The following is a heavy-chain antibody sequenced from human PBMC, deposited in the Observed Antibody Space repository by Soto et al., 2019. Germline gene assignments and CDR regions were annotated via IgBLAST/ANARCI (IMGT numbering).Heavy chain of an antibody. V-gene: IGHV1-69*13. CDR3: AREGVDFWSGYYTRKTYSHYYSCGTDV. CDR2: IIPIFGTA. CDR1: GGTFSSYA. J-gene: IGHJ6*02. Sequence: SVKVSCKASGGTFSSYAISWVRQAPGQGLEWMGGIIPIFGTANYAQKFQGRVTITADESTSTAYMELSSLRSEDTAVYYCAREGVDFWSGYYTRKTYSHYYSCGTDVCGQGTTVTVS. D-gene: IGHD3-3*01.